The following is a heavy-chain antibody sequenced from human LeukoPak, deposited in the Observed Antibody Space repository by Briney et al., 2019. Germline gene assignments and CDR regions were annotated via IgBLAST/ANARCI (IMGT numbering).Heavy chain of an antibody. CDR2: IYYSGST. D-gene: IGHD1-7*01. Sequence: PSETLSLTCTVSGGSISSYYWSWIRQPPGKGLEWIGYIYYSGSTNYNPSLKSRVTISVDTSENQFSLKLSSVTAADTAVYYCARDPGITGTTGLGYYYYYGMDVWGQGTTVTVSS. CDR3: ARDPGITGTTGLGYYYYYGMDV. CDR1: GGSISSYY. J-gene: IGHJ6*02. V-gene: IGHV4-59*12.